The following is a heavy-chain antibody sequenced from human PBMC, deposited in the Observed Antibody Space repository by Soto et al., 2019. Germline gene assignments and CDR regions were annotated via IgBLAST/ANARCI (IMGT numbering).Heavy chain of an antibody. D-gene: IGHD5-18*01. J-gene: IGHJ4*02. Sequence: VQLQESGPGLVKPSQTLSLTCTVSGGSISGTYYWHWIRQHPGKGLEWIGYIHNSGNNYYNPSLKSRVTMSVDTSKNQFSLYLSSVTAADTAVYYCARDRWGYSIDYWGQGTLVTVSS. CDR3: ARDRWGYSIDY. CDR2: IHNSGNN. CDR1: GGSISGTYY. V-gene: IGHV4-31*03.